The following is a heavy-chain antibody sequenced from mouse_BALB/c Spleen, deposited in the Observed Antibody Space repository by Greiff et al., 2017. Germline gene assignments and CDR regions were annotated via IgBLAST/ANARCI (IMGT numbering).Heavy chain of an antibody. Sequence: EVKLQESGPELVKPGASVKISCKASGYSFTGYNMNWVKQSNGKSLEWIGNIDPYYGGTSYNQKFKGKATLTVDKSSSTAYMQLKSLTSEDSAVYYCARMGYYGSSLDYWGQGTTLTVSS. J-gene: IGHJ2*01. CDR1: GYSFTGYN. V-gene: IGHV1-39*01. CDR2: IDPYYGGT. CDR3: ARMGYYGSSLDY. D-gene: IGHD1-1*01.